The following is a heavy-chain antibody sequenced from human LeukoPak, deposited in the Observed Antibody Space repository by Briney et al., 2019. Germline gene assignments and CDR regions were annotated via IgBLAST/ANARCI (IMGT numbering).Heavy chain of an antibody. CDR2: VYYSGST. D-gene: IGHD2-21*01. J-gene: IGHJ4*02. V-gene: IGHV4-59*04. CDR1: GGSISSYY. CDR3: ATMVINYFDN. Sequence: SETLSLTCTVSGGSISSYYWSWIRQPPGKGLEWIGGVYYSGSTYFNPSLKSRVTMSVDTSKKQFSLRLSSVTAADTAVYYCATMVINYFDNWGQGTLVTVSS.